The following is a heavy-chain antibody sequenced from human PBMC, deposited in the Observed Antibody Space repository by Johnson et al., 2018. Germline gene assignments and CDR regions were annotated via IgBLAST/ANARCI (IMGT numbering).Heavy chain of an antibody. CDR2: ISGSGRST. Sequence: EVQLVESGGGLVQPGGSLRLSCAASGLAFSSFAMSWVRQAPGKGLEWVSLISGSGRSTYYADSVKGRFTISRDNSKNTLYLQMNSLRAEDTAVYYCARGEPKMGSFGPYYYYGMDVWGQGTTVTVSS. CDR3: ARGEPKMGSFGPYYYYGMDV. D-gene: IGHD3-10*01. V-gene: IGHV3-23*04. J-gene: IGHJ6*02. CDR1: GLAFSSFA.